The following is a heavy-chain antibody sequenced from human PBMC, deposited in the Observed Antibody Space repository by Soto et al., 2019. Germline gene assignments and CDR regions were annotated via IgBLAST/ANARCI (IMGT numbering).Heavy chain of an antibody. V-gene: IGHV3-30-3*01. CDR1: GFTFSSYA. Sequence: QVQLVESGGGVVQPGRSLRLSCAASGFTFSSYAMHWVRQAPGKGLGWVAVISYDGSNKYYADSVKGRFTISRDNSKNTLYLQMNSLRAEDTAVYYCARDRRYSGSPYFDYWGQGTLVTVSS. J-gene: IGHJ4*02. CDR2: ISYDGSNK. CDR3: ARDRRYSGSPYFDY. D-gene: IGHD1-26*01.